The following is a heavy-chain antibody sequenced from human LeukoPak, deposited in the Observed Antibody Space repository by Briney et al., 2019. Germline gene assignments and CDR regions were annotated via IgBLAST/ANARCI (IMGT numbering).Heavy chain of an antibody. J-gene: IGHJ4*02. CDR3: ARSSHYYDSSGFHDY. V-gene: IGHV4-4*07. CDR2: IYTSGST. CDR1: GGSISSYY. D-gene: IGHD3-22*01. Sequence: SETLSLTCTVSGGSISSYYWSWIRQPAGKGLEWIGRIYTSGSTNYNPSLKSRVTMSVDTSKNQFSLKLSSVTAADTAVYYCARSSHYYDSSGFHDYWGQGTLVTVSS.